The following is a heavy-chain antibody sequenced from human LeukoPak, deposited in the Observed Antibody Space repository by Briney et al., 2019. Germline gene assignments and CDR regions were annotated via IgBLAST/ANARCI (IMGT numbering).Heavy chain of an antibody. D-gene: IGHD3-16*02. V-gene: IGHV1-2*02. CDR3: ARGVGVNYRYSEFGSFNAVDY. J-gene: IGHJ4*02. CDR1: GYTFTDYY. Sequence: ASVRVSYKASGYTFTDYYMHWVRQAPGQGGEWMGWINANTGGNKYAHKFQGTVPIPRDTSISTAYMELTRLTSDHTAVYYCARGVGVNYRYSEFGSFNAVDYWGQGTLVTVSS. CDR2: INANTGGN.